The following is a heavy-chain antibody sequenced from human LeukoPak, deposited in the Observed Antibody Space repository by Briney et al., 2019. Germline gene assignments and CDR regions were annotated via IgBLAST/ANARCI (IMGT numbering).Heavy chain of an antibody. CDR3: AKGVGSGWTHDWYFDL. CDR2: MNPNSGNT. D-gene: IGHD6-19*01. V-gene: IGHV1-8*01. Sequence: ASVKVSCKASGYTFTSYDINWVRQATGQGLEWMGWMNPNSGNTGYAQKFQGRVTMTRNTSISTAYMELSSLRSEDTAVYYCAKGVGSGWTHDWYFDLWGRGTLVTVSS. CDR1: GYTFTSYD. J-gene: IGHJ2*01.